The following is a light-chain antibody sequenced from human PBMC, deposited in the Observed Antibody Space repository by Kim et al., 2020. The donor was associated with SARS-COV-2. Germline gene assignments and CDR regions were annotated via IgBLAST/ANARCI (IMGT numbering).Light chain of an antibody. CDR2: DAS. CDR3: QQYGVSPRT. J-gene: IGKJ1*01. V-gene: IGKV3-20*01. CDR1: QSVSTSY. Sequence: EIVLTQSPGTLSLSPGERATLSCRASQSVSTSYLAWYQQKPGQSPRLLIYDASSRATGIPDRFSGSGSGTDFTLTISRLEPEDFAVYYCQQYGVSPRTFGQGTKLEIK.